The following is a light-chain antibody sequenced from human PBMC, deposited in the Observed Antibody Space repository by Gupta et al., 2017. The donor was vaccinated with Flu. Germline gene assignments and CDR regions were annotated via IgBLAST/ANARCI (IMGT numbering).Light chain of an antibody. CDR2: DAS. CDR1: QSINTN. V-gene: IGKV3-15*01. CDR3: QQDSNWPL. Sequence: EIVMTQSPATLSLSPGESATLSCRASQSINTNLAWYQQKPGQAPSLLIYDASKRAGGVPARFSGSGSGKEFTLTISSLQSEDFAVYYCQQDSNWPLFGHGTRVDIK. J-gene: IGKJ3*01.